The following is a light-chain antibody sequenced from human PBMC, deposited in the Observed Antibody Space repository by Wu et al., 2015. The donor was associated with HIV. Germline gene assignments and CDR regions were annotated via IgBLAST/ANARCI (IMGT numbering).Light chain of an antibody. CDR3: QQYYSYPFT. CDR2: SAS. CDR1: QGIRNN. V-gene: IGKV1-6*01. Sequence: ATQMTQSPASLSASVGDRVTITCRASQGIRNNVAWYQQKPGKAPDLLIYSASNLQSGVPSRFSGSGSGTHFTLTISSLQPEDLATYSCQQYYSYPFTFGGRDQGGDQT. J-gene: IGKJ4*01.